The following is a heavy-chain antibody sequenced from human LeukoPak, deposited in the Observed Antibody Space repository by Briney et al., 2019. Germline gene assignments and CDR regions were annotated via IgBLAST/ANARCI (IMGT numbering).Heavy chain of an antibody. V-gene: IGHV1-2*02. CDR1: GYTSTAYF. J-gene: IGHJ4*02. CDR3: ARAYFGYVSGSTFDY. CDR2: INPDSGGT. Sequence: ASVKVSCKASGYTSTAYFMHWVRQAPGQGLEWMGWINPDSGGTNYAQKFQGRITMTRDTSISTAYMELSGLRSDDTAVYYCARAYFGYVSGSTFDYWGQGTLVTVSS. D-gene: IGHD3-10*01.